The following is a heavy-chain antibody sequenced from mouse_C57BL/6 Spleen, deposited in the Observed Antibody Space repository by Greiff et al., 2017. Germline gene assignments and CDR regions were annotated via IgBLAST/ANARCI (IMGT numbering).Heavy chain of an antibody. J-gene: IGHJ4*01. Sequence: EVQLQQSGPELVKPGASVKIPCKASGYTFTDYNMDWVKQSHGKSLEWIGDINPNNGGTNYNQKFKGKATLTVDKSSSTAYMELRSLTSEDTAVYYCARRDCDYDGAYAMGYWGQGTSVTVSS. CDR3: ARRDCDYDGAYAMGY. D-gene: IGHD2-4*01. CDR1: GYTFTDYN. V-gene: IGHV1-18*01. CDR2: INPNNGGT.